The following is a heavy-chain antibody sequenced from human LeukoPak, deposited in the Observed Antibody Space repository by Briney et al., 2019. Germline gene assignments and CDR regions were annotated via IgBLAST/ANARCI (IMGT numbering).Heavy chain of an antibody. D-gene: IGHD1-26*01. V-gene: IGHV4-59*11. CDR2: VSFSGTT. J-gene: IGHJ6*02. CDR1: GGPITSHY. CDR3: ARSRVSGSYLDYHSGMDV. Sequence: SETLSLTCTVSGGPITSHYWSWIRQPPGKGLEWIGYVSFSGTTKYSPSLNNRVTISRDTSRNQFFLRLNSVTAADTAVYFCARSRVSGSYLDYHSGMDVWGQGTTVIVSS.